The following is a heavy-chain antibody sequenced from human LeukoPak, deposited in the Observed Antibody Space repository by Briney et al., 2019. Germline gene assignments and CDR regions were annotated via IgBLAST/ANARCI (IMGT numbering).Heavy chain of an antibody. CDR2: IYIDGTT. Sequence: GGSLRLSCAASGFIVSHNYMTWVRQAPGKGLEWIPVIYIDGTTYYADSVKGRYTISRDQANNTLYLQMNTLRDEDTAVYYCARGPRYSFYWGQGTLVSVSS. D-gene: IGHD6-13*01. V-gene: IGHV3-53*01. J-gene: IGHJ4*02. CDR3: ARGPRYSFY. CDR1: GFIVSHNY.